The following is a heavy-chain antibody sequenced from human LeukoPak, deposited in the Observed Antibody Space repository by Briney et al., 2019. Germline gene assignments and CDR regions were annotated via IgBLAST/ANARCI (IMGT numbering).Heavy chain of an antibody. Sequence: PGGSLRLSCAASGFTFSRYAMSWVRQAPGKGLEWVSAISGSGGSTYYADSVKGRFTISRDNSKNTLYLQMNSLRAEDTAVYYYAKVSSFYDSSGYYGWFDPWGQGTLVTVSS. J-gene: IGHJ5*02. D-gene: IGHD3-22*01. CDR1: GFTFSRYA. CDR3: AKVSSFYDSSGYYGWFDP. V-gene: IGHV3-23*01. CDR2: ISGSGGST.